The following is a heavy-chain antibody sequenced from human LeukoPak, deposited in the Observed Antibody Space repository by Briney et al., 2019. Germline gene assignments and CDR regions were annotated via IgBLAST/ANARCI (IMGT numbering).Heavy chain of an antibody. Sequence: SETLSLTCAVSGVSFSGYYWSWIRQPPGKGLEWIGEINHSGSTNYNPALKSRVTISVDTSKNQFSLKLSSVTAADTAVYYCAREYRSSSVRAFDIWGQGTMVTVSS. CDR2: INHSGST. CDR3: AREYRSSSVRAFDI. CDR1: GVSFSGYY. D-gene: IGHD6-6*01. V-gene: IGHV4-34*01. J-gene: IGHJ3*02.